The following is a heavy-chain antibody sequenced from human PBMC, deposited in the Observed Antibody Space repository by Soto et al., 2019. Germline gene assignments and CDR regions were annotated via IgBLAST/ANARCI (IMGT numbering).Heavy chain of an antibody. CDR3: ARESGGATATLDYYYFYMDV. D-gene: IGHD5-12*01. CDR2: INPNSGVT. CDR1: GDSFNDYY. V-gene: IGHV1-2*04. J-gene: IGHJ6*03. Sequence: QVQLVQSGAEARKPGASVTVSCRSSGDSFNDYYIHWVRQAPGQGLEWMGWINPNSGVTKYAQKFQGWVSMTRDTSIRTVYMQLSRLRSDDTAVYYCARESGGATATLDYYYFYMDVWGTGTTVTVSS.